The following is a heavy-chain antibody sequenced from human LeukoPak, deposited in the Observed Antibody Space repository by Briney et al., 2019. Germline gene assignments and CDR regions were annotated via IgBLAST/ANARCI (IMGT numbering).Heavy chain of an antibody. V-gene: IGHV1-2*02. Sequence: ASVKVSCKTSGFTFTGCYVHWVRQAPGQGLEWMGWINLNSGGTTYAQNFQGRVTMTRDTSISTAYMELSRLRSDDTAVYFCAKDAVTVATPYFDFWGQGTLVTVSS. J-gene: IGHJ4*02. CDR2: INLNSGGT. CDR3: AKDAVTVATPYFDF. D-gene: IGHD4-11*01. CDR1: GFTFTGCY.